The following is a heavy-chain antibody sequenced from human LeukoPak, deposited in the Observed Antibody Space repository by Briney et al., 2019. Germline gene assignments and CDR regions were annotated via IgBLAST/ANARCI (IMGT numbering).Heavy chain of an antibody. J-gene: IGHJ6*02. CDR1: GFTFSSYA. Sequence: GGSLRLSCAASGFTFSSYAMSWVRQAPGKGLEWVSAISGSGGSTYYADSVKGRFTISRDNAKNSLYLQMNSLRAEDTAVYHCARGACSSTSCYRLDVWGQGTTVTVSS. D-gene: IGHD2-2*01. CDR2: ISGSGGST. V-gene: IGHV3-23*01. CDR3: ARGACSSTSCYRLDV.